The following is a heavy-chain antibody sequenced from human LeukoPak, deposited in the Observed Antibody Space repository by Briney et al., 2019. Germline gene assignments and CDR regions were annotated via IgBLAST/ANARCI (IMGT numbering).Heavy chain of an antibody. J-gene: IGHJ3*02. CDR1: GFTFSNYA. CDR3: ASHSGGSSFGAFDI. D-gene: IGHD2-15*01. V-gene: IGHV3-23*01. Sequence: PGGSLRLSCAASGFTFSNYAMSWVRQAPGKGLEWVSAIRGNGGTTYDADSVKGRFTISRDNSKNTLYLQMNSLRAEDTAVYYCASHSGGSSFGAFDIWGQGTMVTVSS. CDR2: IRGNGGTT.